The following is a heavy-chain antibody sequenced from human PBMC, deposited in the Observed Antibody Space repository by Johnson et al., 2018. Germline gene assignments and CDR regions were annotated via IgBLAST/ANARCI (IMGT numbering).Heavy chain of an antibody. CDR2: INQDGSKK. Sequence: VQLVESGGGLVRPGGSLRLSCAASGFSFSSFWMTWVRQAPGKGLEWVADINQDGSKKRYLGSVKGRFTVSRDNAKNSLFLQMNSLRAEDTALYYCAKENWASYPLDAFDAWGQGTMVTVSS. V-gene: IGHV3-7*01. CDR1: GFSFSSFW. D-gene: IGHD7-27*01. J-gene: IGHJ3*01. CDR3: AKENWASYPLDAFDA.